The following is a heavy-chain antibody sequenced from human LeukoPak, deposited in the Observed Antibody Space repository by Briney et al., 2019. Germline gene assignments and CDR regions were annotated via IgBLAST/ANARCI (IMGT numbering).Heavy chain of an antibody. V-gene: IGHV4-34*01. D-gene: IGHD1-26*01. CDR3: ARQFLVGSTFHAFDL. Sequence: SETLSLTCAVFGGSFSGYYWNWIRQPPGKGLEWIGQINPSRNTNYNPSLKSRVTISVDTSKKQFSLKLTSVTAADMAVYFCARQFLVGSTFHAFDLWGQGTRVTVSS. CDR2: INPSRNT. J-gene: IGHJ3*01. CDR1: GGSFSGYY.